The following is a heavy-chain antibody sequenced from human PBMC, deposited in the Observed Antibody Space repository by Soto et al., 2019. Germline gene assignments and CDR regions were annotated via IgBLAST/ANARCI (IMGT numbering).Heavy chain of an antibody. J-gene: IGHJ5*02. Sequence: QAQLEQSGGEVKKPGSSVKVSCKASRVAFSKFIVTWVRQAPGLGLEWVGGIIPIFATPTYAQKFQGRVTITADKSTSTAYMELSRLTSEDTAVYYCARGGPVIIPAATNWFDPWGQGTLVSVSS. CDR3: ARGGPVIIPAATNWFDP. CDR2: IIPIFATP. V-gene: IGHV1-69*06. D-gene: IGHD2-2*01. CDR1: RVAFSKFI.